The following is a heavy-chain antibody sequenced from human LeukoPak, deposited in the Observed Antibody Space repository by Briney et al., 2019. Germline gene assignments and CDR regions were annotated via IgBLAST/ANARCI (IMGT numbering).Heavy chain of an antibody. D-gene: IGHD3-10*01. CDR3: ANMVRGVTTPFDY. CDR2: ISGSGAKT. J-gene: IGHJ4*02. V-gene: IGHV3-23*01. Sequence: PGGSLRLSCAASGFTFSTYAISWVRQAPGKGLEWVSAISGSGAKTYYADSVKGRSTISRDNSKNTLYLQMNSLRAEDTAVYYCANMVRGVTTPFDYWGQGTLVTASS. CDR1: GFTFSTYA.